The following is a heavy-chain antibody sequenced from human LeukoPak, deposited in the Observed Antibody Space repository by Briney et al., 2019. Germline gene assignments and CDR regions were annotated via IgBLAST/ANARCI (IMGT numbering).Heavy chain of an antibody. CDR3: ARDYDSVAGGEYYMDV. V-gene: IGHV3-21*01. Sequence: GWSLRLSCAASGFTFSSYSMNWVRQAPGNGLEWVSSISSSSSYIYYADSVKGRFTISRDNAKNSLYLQMNSLRAEDTAVYYCARDYDSVAGGEYYMDVWGKGTTVTVSS. J-gene: IGHJ6*03. CDR1: GFTFSSYS. CDR2: ISSSSSYI. D-gene: IGHD3-3*01.